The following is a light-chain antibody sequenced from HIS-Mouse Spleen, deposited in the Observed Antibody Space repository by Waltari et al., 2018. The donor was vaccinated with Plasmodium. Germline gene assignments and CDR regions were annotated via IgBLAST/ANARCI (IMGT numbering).Light chain of an antibody. CDR1: QSVSSN. CDR2: GAS. CDR3: QQYNNWSFT. Sequence: EIVMPPSPATLSVSPGERATLSCRASQSVSSNLAWYQQKPGQAPRLLIYGASTRATGIPARFSGSGSGTEFTLTISSLQSEDFAVYYCQQYNNWSFTFGPGTKVDIK. J-gene: IGKJ3*01. V-gene: IGKV3-15*01.